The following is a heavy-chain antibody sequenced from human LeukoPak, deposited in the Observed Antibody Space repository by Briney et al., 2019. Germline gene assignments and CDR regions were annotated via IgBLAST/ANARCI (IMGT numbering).Heavy chain of an antibody. Sequence: GGSLRLSCAPSGFTFSSYGMHWVRQAPGKGLEWVAFIRYDGSIKYYGDSVKGRYTISRDNSKNTLYLQLNSLRAEDTAIYYCAREDYGDLDYWGQGTLVTVSS. CDR1: GFTFSSYG. CDR3: AREDYGDLDY. CDR2: IRYDGSIK. D-gene: IGHD4-17*01. V-gene: IGHV3-30*02. J-gene: IGHJ4*02.